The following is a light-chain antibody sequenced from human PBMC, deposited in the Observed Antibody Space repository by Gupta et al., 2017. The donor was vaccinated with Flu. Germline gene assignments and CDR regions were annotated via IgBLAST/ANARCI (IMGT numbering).Light chain of an antibody. J-gene: IGKJ1*01. CDR1: RRIATN. CDR3: QKYNAWPRT. V-gene: IGKV3-15*01. Sequence: ELVLPQSLATLSVSTGERVTLSCRASRRIATNMACDQKRPGQSPRPLKYSAAKRAAGVPASCAATGSGKEFTLTINSLQYEDIATYFYQKYNAWPRTFGQGTKVEVK. CDR2: SAA.